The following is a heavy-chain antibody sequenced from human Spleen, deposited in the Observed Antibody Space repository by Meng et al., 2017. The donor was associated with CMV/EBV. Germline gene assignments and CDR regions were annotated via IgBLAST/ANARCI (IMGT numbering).Heavy chain of an antibody. CDR2: ISGSGGGT. J-gene: IGHJ5*02. Sequence: LRLSCAASGFTFSSYAMHWGRKAPGKGLEWVSGISGSGGGTYTADSVKGRFTISRDNSKNTLYLQMNSLRAEDTAVYYCAKDLNWFDPWGQGTLVTVSS. CDR3: AKDLNWFDP. V-gene: IGHV3-23*01. CDR1: GFTFSSYA.